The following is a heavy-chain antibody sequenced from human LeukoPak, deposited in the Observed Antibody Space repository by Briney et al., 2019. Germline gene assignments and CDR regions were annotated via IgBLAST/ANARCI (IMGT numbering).Heavy chain of an antibody. CDR3: ARGALYYYDSSGYYMAEGKDFDY. Sequence: PSETLSLTCAVYGGSFSGYYWSWIRQPPGKGLEWIGEINHSGSTNYNSSLKSRVTISVDTSKNQFSLKLSSVTAADTAVYYCARGALYYYDSSGYYMAEGKDFDYWGQGTLVTVSS. V-gene: IGHV4-34*01. CDR2: INHSGST. D-gene: IGHD3-22*01. CDR1: GGSFSGYY. J-gene: IGHJ4*02.